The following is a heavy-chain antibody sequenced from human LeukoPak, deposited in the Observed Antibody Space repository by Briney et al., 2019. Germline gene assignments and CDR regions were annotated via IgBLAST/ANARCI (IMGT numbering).Heavy chain of an antibody. V-gene: IGHV3-66*01. J-gene: IGHJ3*02. CDR3: ARDGNWNYNAFDI. Sequence: PGGSLRLSCAASGFTVSSNHMSWVRQAPGKGLEWVSVIYSGGTTYYADSVKGRFTISRDNSKNTLYLQMNSLRAEDTAVYYCARDGNWNYNAFDIWGQGTMVTVSS. D-gene: IGHD1-7*01. CDR2: IYSGGTT. CDR1: GFTVSSNH.